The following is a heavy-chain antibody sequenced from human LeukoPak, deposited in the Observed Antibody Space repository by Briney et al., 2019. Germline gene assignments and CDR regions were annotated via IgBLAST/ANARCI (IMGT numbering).Heavy chain of an antibody. CDR1: GYTFTSYG. V-gene: IGHV1-18*01. CDR3: ARDRSYDISTGWSYYGMDV. Sequence: ASVKVSCKASGYTFTSYGISWVRQAPGQGLEWMGWISAYNGNTNYAQKLQGRVTMTTDTSTSTAYMELRSLRSDDTAVYYCARDRSYDISTGWSYYGMDVWGQGTTVTVSS. CDR2: ISAYNGNT. D-gene: IGHD3-9*01. J-gene: IGHJ6*02.